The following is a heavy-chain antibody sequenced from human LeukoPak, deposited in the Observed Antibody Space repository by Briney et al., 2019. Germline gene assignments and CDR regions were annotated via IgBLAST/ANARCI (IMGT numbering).Heavy chain of an antibody. Sequence: GGSLRLSCAASGFTFTAFWMHWVRQAPGKGLMWVSRINNDGSDAIYADSMKGRFTISRDNAQNTLYLQMNSLRDEDTAVYYCARGGYSHGFDIWGQGTMVTVSS. J-gene: IGHJ3*02. CDR1: GFTFTAFW. V-gene: IGHV3-74*01. D-gene: IGHD5-18*01. CDR2: INNDGSDA. CDR3: ARGGYSHGFDI.